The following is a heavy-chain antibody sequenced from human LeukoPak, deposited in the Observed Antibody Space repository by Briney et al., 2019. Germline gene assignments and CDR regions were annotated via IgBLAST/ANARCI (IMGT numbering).Heavy chain of an antibody. V-gene: IGHV3-21*01. CDR1: GFTFSSYS. D-gene: IGHD1-26*01. CDR3: ARDSGGIVGATTPFDY. J-gene: IGHJ4*02. Sequence: GGSLRLSCAASGFTFSSYSMNWVRQAPGKGLEWVSSISSSSSYIYYADSVKGRFTISRDNAKNSLYLQMNSLRAEDTAVYYCARDSGGIVGATTPFDYWGRGTLVTVSS. CDR2: ISSSSSYI.